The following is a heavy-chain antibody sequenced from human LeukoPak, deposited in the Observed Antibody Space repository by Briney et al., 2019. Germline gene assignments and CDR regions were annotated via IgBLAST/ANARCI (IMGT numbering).Heavy chain of an antibody. J-gene: IGHJ4*02. CDR2: IYYSGST. D-gene: IGHD3-3*01. V-gene: IGHV4-31*03. Sequence: SETLSLTCTVSGGPISSGGYYWSWIRQHPGKGLEWIGYIYYSGSTYYNPSLKSRVTISVDTSKNQFSLKLSSVTAADTAVYYCAGGRSGYYTYWGQGTLVTVSS. CDR3: AGGRSGYYTY. CDR1: GGPISSGGYY.